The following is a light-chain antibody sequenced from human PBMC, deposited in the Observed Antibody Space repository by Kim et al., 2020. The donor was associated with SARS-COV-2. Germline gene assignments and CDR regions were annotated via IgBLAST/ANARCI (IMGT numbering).Light chain of an antibody. J-gene: IGLJ2*01. CDR2: QDS. CDR1: KLGDKY. Sequence: GSPGQTASITGSGDKLGDKYACWYQQKPGQSPVLVIYQDSKRPSGIPERFSGSNSGNTATLTISGTQAMDEADYYCQAWDSSTAVFGGGTQLTVL. CDR3: QAWDSSTAV. V-gene: IGLV3-1*01.